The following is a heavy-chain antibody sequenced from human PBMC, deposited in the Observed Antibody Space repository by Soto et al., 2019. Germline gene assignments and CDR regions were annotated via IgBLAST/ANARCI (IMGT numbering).Heavy chain of an antibody. D-gene: IGHD2-8*01. CDR3: ARTSNYYYVGMDV. CDR2: INHSGST. V-gene: IGHV4-34*01. CDR1: GGSFSGYY. J-gene: IGHJ6*02. Sequence: SETLSLTCAVYGGSFSGYYWSWIRQPPGKGLEWIGEINHSGSTNYNPSLKSRVTISVDTSKNQFSLKLSSVTAADTAVYYCARTSNYYYVGMDVWGQGTTVTVSS.